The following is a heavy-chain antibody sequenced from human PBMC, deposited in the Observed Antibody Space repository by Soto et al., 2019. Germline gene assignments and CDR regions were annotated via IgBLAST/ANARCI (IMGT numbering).Heavy chain of an antibody. J-gene: IGHJ4*02. CDR3: ARRAYCGGDCYSPLQFDY. V-gene: IGHV1-69*01. CDR2: IIPIFGTA. D-gene: IGHD2-21*02. Sequence: QVQLGQSGAEVKKPGSSVKVSCKASGGTFSSYAISWVRQAPGQGLEWMGGIIPIFGTANYAQKFQGRVTITADESTSTAYMELSSLRSEDTAVYYCARRAYCGGDCYSPLQFDYWGQGTLVTVSS. CDR1: GGTFSSYA.